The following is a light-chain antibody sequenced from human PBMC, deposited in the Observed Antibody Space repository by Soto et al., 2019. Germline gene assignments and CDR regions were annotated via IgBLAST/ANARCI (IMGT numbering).Light chain of an antibody. J-gene: IGKJ1*01. Sequence: ELVMTQSPATLSVSPGERATLSCRASQSVSSNLAWYQQKPGQATRLLIYGASTRATGIPDRVSGSGSGTEFTLTINSLQPEDFATYYCVQAYNFPRTFGQGTKVDIK. V-gene: IGKV3-15*01. CDR1: QSVSSN. CDR3: VQAYNFPRT. CDR2: GAS.